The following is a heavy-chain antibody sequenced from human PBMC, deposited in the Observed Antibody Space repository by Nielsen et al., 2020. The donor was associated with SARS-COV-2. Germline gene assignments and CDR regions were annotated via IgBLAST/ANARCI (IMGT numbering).Heavy chain of an antibody. J-gene: IGHJ4*02. D-gene: IGHD3-16*01. CDR3: ARDWGSSGPR. CDR1: GFTFSSYS. V-gene: IGHV3-21*01. CDR2: ISSSSSYI. Sequence: GESLKISCAASGFTFSSYSMNWVRQAPGKGLEWVSSISSSSSYIYYADSVKGRFTISRDNAKNSLYLQMNSLRAEDTAVYYCARDWGSSGPRWGQGTLVTVSS.